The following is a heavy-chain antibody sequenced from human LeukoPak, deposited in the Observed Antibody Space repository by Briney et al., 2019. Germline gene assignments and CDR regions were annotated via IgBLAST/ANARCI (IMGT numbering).Heavy chain of an antibody. D-gene: IGHD5-24*01. J-gene: IGHJ4*02. CDR3: AKAPGWLQYPNQHSFDY. Sequence: PGGSLRLSCAASGFTFSSYEMNWVRQAPGKGLEWVSYISSSGSTIYYADSVKGRFTISRDNAKNSLYLQMNSLRAEDTAVYYCAKAPGWLQYPNQHSFDYWGQGTLVTVSS. CDR1: GFTFSSYE. V-gene: IGHV3-48*03. CDR2: ISSSGSTI.